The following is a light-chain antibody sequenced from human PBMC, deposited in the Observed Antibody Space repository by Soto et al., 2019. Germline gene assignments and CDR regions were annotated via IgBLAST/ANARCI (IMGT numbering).Light chain of an antibody. Sequence: EIVMTQSPGTLSVSPGERVTLSCRASQSVSNKLAWYQQKLGQAPRLLIYRASIRATGIPARFSGSGSGTEFTLTISSLQSEDFAVYYCQQYNNWPPITFGQGTRLDIK. V-gene: IGKV3-15*01. CDR2: RAS. J-gene: IGKJ5*01. CDR1: QSVSNK. CDR3: QQYNNWPPIT.